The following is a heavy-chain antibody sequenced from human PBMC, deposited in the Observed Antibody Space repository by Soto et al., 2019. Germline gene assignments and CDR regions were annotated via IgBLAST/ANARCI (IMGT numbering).Heavy chain of an antibody. CDR1: GGTFSSYA. Sequence: SVKVSCKASGGTFSSYAISWVRQAPGQGLEWMGGIIPIFGTANYAQKFQGRVTITADKSTSTAYMELSSLRSEDTAVYYCASSGYGGNSRFFGYWGQGTQVTVSS. J-gene: IGHJ4*02. CDR2: IIPIFGTA. D-gene: IGHD4-17*01. V-gene: IGHV1-69*06. CDR3: ASSGYGGNSRFFGY.